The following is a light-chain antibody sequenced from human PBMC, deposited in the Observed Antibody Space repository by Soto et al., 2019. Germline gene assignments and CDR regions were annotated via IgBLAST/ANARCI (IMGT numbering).Light chain of an antibody. Sequence: QSALTQPASVSGSPGQSITLSCTGTSSDIGGYDYVSWYQRHPGKAPKLIIYDVNNRPSGVSDRFSGSKSGNTASLTVSGLQAEAEADYYCTSYASASSHVVFGGGTKVTVL. CDR2: DVN. V-gene: IGLV2-14*01. CDR1: SSDIGGYDY. J-gene: IGLJ2*01. CDR3: TSYASASSHVV.